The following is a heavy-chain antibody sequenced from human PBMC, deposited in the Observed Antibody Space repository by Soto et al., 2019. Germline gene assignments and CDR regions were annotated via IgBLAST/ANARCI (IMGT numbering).Heavy chain of an antibody. J-gene: IGHJ6*02. CDR3: ARGLSSSRWYLDYYYGMEV. CDR2: TYYRSKWYN. D-gene: IGHD6-13*01. V-gene: IGHV6-1*01. CDR1: GDSVSSNSAA. Sequence: SQSLSLTCAISGDSVSSNSAAWNWIRQSPSRGLEWLGRTYYRSKWYNDYAVSVKSRITINPDTSKNQFSLQLNSVTPEDTAVYYCARGLSSSRWYLDYYYGMEVWGQGTTVTVSS.